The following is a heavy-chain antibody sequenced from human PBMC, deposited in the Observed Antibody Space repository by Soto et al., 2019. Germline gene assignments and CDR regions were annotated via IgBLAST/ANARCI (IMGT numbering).Heavy chain of an antibody. CDR1: GFIFSRSG. D-gene: IGHD2-15*01. V-gene: IGHV3-30*18. CDR2: ISYDGNTK. CDR3: ANQVATGH. J-gene: IGHJ4*02. Sequence: QVQLVESGGGVVLPGTSLRLSCAASGFIFSRSGMHWVRQAPGKGLEWVAVISYDGNTKYYADSVKGRFTISRDNSKNTLYLQMTSLRVEDTALYYCANQVATGHWGQGTLVTVSS.